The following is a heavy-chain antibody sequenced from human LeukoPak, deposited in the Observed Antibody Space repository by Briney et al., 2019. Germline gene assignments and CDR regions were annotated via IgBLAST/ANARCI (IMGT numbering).Heavy chain of an antibody. D-gene: IGHD1-26*01. CDR1: GYSFTSYW. J-gene: IGHJ4*02. V-gene: IGHV5-51*01. CDR2: IYPGDSDT. Sequence: GESLKISCKGSGYSFTSYWIGWVRQMPGKGLEWMGIIYPGDSDTRYSPSFQGQVTISADKSISTAYLQWSSLKASDTAMYYCARHPPSGSYSYYFDYWGQGTLVTVSS. CDR3: ARHPPSGSYSYYFDY.